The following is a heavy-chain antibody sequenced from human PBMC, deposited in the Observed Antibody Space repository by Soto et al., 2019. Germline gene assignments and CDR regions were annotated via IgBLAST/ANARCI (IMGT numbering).Heavy chain of an antibody. J-gene: IGHJ3*02. Sequence: GASVKVSCKASGGTFSSYAISWVRQAPGQGLEWMGGIIPIFGTANYAQKFQGRVTITADESTSTAYMELSSLRSEDTAVYYCARDEAIQLWPLVAFDIWGQGTTVTVSS. D-gene: IGHD5-18*01. CDR3: ARDEAIQLWPLVAFDI. V-gene: IGHV1-69*13. CDR1: GGTFSSYA. CDR2: IIPIFGTA.